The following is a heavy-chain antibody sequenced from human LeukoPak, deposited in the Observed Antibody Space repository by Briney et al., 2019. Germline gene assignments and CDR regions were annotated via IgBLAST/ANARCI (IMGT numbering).Heavy chain of an antibody. CDR3: ARGEGYCSSTSCPTAYYGMDV. Sequence: SVKVSCKASGGTFSSYAISWVRQAPGQGLEWMGGIIPIFGTANYARKFQGRVTITADESTSTAYMELSSLRSEDTAVYYCARGEGYCSSTSCPTAYYGMDVWGQGTTVTVSS. D-gene: IGHD2-2*01. CDR2: IIPIFGTA. V-gene: IGHV1-69*13. J-gene: IGHJ6*02. CDR1: GGTFSSYA.